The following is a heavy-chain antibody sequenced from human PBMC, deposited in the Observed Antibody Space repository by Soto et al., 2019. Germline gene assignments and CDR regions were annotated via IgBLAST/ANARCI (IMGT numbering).Heavy chain of an antibody. Sequence: QVHLLESGPGLVKPSGTLSLTCTVSGGSISSRNRWSWVRQSPGKGLEWIGEVSHSGSTNSNPSLKSRVTISLDKSNNQFSLNLESMTAADAAVYFCANTRGLGLLDALGKGTTVVVSS. CDR2: VSHSGST. CDR1: GGSISSRNR. CDR3: ANTRGLGLLDA. V-gene: IGHV4-4*02. J-gene: IGHJ6*04. D-gene: IGHD2-2*01.